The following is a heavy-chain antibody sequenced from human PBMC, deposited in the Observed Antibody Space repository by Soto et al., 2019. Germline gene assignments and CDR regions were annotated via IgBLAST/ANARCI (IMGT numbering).Heavy chain of an antibody. J-gene: IGHJ6*02. CDR3: ARGHLPPLYSSGWIPYYYYGMDV. V-gene: IGHV1-8*01. CDR2: MNPNSGNT. D-gene: IGHD6-19*01. CDR1: GYTFTSYD. Sequence: QVQLVQSGAEVKKPGASVKVSCKASGYTFTSYDINWVRQATGQGLEWMGWMNPNSGNTGYAQKFQGRVTMTRNTSISTAYMELSSLRSEDTAVYHCARGHLPPLYSSGWIPYYYYGMDVWGQGTTVTVSS.